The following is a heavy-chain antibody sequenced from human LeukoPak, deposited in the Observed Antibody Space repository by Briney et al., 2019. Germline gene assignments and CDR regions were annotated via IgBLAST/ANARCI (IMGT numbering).Heavy chain of an antibody. J-gene: IGHJ4*02. CDR3: ARVITVRGVIFDY. CDR1: DDSITMYY. CDR2: VDHTGST. Sequence: PSETLSLTCGVSDDSITMYYWTWIQQPPGKGLEWIGYVDHTGSTNYNPSLKSRVTISVDTSKNQFSLKLSSVTAADTAVYYCARVITVRGVIFDYWGQGTLVTVSS. V-gene: IGHV4-59*13. D-gene: IGHD3-16*01.